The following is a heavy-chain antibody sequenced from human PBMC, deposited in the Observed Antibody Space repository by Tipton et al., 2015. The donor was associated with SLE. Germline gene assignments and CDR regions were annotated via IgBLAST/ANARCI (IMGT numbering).Heavy chain of an antibody. CDR1: GGSISSGSYY. J-gene: IGHJ4*02. CDR3: ARYYGSGSEYYFDY. CDR2: IYTSGST. Sequence: TLSLTCTVSGGSISSGSYYWSWIRQPAGKGLEWIGHIYTSGSTNYNPSLKSRVTISVDTSKNQFSLKLSSVTAADTAVYYCARYYGSGSEYYFDYWGQGTLVTVSS. D-gene: IGHD3-10*01. V-gene: IGHV4-61*09.